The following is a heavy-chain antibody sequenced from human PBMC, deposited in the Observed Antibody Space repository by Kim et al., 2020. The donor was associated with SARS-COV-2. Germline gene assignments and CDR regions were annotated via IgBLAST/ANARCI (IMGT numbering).Heavy chain of an antibody. V-gene: IGHV3-23*01. CDR2: INTSGGSK. CDR1: GFTFSAHS. Sequence: GGSLRLSCAASGFTFSAHSMSWVRQAPGKGLEWVSLINTSGGSKYYADSVKGRFTVSRDNSKNTLYLEMNSLRAEDTAIYYCAKDQFDILSGYFLDDAFDIWGQGTMVTVS. D-gene: IGHD3-9*01. J-gene: IGHJ3*02. CDR3: AKDQFDILSGYFLDDAFDI.